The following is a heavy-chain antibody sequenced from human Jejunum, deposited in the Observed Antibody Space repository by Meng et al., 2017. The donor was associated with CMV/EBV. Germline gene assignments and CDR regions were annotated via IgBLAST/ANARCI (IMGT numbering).Heavy chain of an antibody. D-gene: IGHD1-26*01. J-gene: IGHJ4*02. CDR1: GGSISRYF. Sequence: GGSISRYFWTWIRQPPGKGLEWIGNIYYTGSAYYNPSLKSRVSISVDTSKNQFSLKVTSVTAADTAVYYCARFGIVGSTNHCDYWGQGTRVTVSS. CDR3: ARFGIVGSTNHCDY. V-gene: IGHV4-59*06. CDR2: IYYTGSA.